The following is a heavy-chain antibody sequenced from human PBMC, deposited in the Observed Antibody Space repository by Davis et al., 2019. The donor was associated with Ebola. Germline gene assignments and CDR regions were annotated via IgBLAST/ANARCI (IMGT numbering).Heavy chain of an antibody. CDR3: ARVHYWFDP. V-gene: IGHV1-69*13. J-gene: IGHJ5*02. Sequence: SVNVSCKASRGTFRRYAISWVRQAPAQGLEWMGGIIPIFGTANYAQKFQGRVTITADESTSTAYMELSSLRSEDTAVYYCARVHYWFDPWGQGTLVTVSS. CDR2: IIPIFGTA. CDR1: RGTFRRYA.